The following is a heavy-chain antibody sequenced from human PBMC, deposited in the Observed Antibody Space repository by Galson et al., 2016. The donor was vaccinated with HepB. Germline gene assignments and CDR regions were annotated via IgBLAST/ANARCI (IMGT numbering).Heavy chain of an antibody. CDR2: IYWDDDK. Sequence: PALVKPTQTLTLICTFSGFSLTFSDRGVGVGWVRQPPGKALEWLAVIYWDDDKRYSPSLRSRLTITRDTSKNQVVLTVTNMDSVDTATYYCAHRGLRGIIPLFDYWGQGTLVVVSS. CDR1: GFSLTFSDRGVG. CDR3: AHRGLRGIIPLFDY. D-gene: IGHD3-10*01. V-gene: IGHV2-5*02. J-gene: IGHJ4*02.